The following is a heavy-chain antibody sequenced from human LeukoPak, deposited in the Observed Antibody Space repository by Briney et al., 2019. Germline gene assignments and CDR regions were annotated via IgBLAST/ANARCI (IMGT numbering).Heavy chain of an antibody. V-gene: IGHV3-9*01. CDR1: GFTFDDYA. CDR3: AKDRGSSWTGFDY. CDR2: ISWNSGSI. D-gene: IGHD6-13*01. J-gene: IGHJ4*02. Sequence: GGSLRLSCAASGFTFDDYAMHWVRQAPGKGLEWVSGISWNSGSIGYADSVKGRFTISRDNAKNSLYLQMNSLRAEDTALYSCAKDRGSSWTGFDYWGQGTLVTVSS.